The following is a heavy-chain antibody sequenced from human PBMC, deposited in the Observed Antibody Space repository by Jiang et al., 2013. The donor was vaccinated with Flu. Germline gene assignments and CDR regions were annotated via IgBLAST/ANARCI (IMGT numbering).Heavy chain of an antibody. CDR2: ITWNSGTL. J-gene: IGHJ4*02. CDR1: GFRFDDYA. Sequence: QLVESGEAWYSLARSLRLSCAASGFRFDDYAMHWVRQAPGKGLEWVSGITWNSGTLGYADSVRGRFTISRDNAKESLFLQMDSLRAEDTAVYYCAKDISVAGVGLDYWGQGTLVTVSS. V-gene: IGHV3-9*01. CDR3: AKDISVAGVGLDY. D-gene: IGHD6-19*01.